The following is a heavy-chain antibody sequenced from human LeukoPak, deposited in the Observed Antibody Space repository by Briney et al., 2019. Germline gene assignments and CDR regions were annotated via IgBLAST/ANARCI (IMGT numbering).Heavy chain of an antibody. J-gene: IGHJ6*03. CDR2: IKQDGSEK. V-gene: IGHV3-7*01. CDR3: ARRIVAGTFYYYYYMDV. D-gene: IGHD6-19*01. CDR1: GFTFSSYW. Sequence: PGGSLRLSCAASGFTFSSYWMSWVRQAPGKGLEWVANIKQDGSEKYYVDSVKGRFTISRDNAKNSLYLQMNSLRAEDTAVYYCARRIVAGTFYYYYYMDVWGKGTTVTVSS.